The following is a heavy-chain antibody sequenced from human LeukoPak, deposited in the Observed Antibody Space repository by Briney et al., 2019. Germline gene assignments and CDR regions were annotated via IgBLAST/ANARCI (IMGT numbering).Heavy chain of an antibody. J-gene: IGHJ5*02. CDR2: VYPADSDT. CDR1: GYNFATYW. V-gene: IGHV5-51*01. Sequence: GESLKISCKGSGYNFATYWIGWVRQMPGKGLEWMGFVYPADSDTRYSPSFQGRVTISADRSISTAYLQWSSLRASDTAMYYCTRQVYGSTSGGWFDPWGQGTLVTVSS. D-gene: IGHD1-26*01. CDR3: TRQVYGSTSGGWFDP.